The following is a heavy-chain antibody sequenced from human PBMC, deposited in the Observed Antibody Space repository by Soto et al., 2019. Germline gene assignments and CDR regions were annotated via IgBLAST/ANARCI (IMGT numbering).Heavy chain of an antibody. Sequence: GASVKVSCKVSGYTLTELSRHWVRQAPGKGLEWMGGFDPEDGETIYAQKFQGRVTMTEDTSTDTAYMELSSLRSEDTAVYYCARNGLRYFDRNWFDPWGQGTLVTVSS. CDR2: FDPEDGET. CDR3: ARNGLRYFDRNWFDP. J-gene: IGHJ5*02. V-gene: IGHV1-24*01. D-gene: IGHD3-9*01. CDR1: GYTLTELS.